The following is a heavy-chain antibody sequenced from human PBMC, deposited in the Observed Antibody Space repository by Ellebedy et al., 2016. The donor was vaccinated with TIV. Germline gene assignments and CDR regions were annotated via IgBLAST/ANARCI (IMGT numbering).Heavy chain of an antibody. J-gene: IGHJ5*02. V-gene: IGHV1-8*01. D-gene: IGHD3-16*01. CDR1: GYTFTSCE. CDR3: ARGGARAEKTWLAP. Sequence: AASVKVSCKASGYTFTSCEIQRVRQATGQGLEWMGWMNRYTSDTDYGQKFQGRLTMTSNTSIDTAYMELSNLRSDDTAIYYCARGGARAEKTWLAPWGQGTLVTVSS. CDR2: MNRYTSDT.